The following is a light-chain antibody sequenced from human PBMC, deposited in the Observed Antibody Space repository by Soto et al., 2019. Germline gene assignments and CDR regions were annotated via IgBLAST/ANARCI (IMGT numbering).Light chain of an antibody. CDR3: QQYNNWPFS. J-gene: IGKJ5*01. CDR1: QDVTTN. V-gene: IGKV3-15*01. CDR2: DIS. Sequence: IVMTQFPGTLSASPGEEVTLSCRAAQDVTTNFAWYQQKRGQAPRLLIYDISSRATGVPARFSGSGSGTEFTLSISGLQSEDFAVYFCQQYNNWPFSFGQGTRLEIK.